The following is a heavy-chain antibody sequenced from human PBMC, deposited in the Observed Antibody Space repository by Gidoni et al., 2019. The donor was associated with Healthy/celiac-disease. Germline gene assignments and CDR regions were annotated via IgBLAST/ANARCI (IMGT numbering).Heavy chain of an antibody. V-gene: IGHV3-33*01. Sequence: QVQLVESGGGVVQPGRSLRLSCAASGFTFSSYGMHWVRQAPGKGLEWVAVIWYDGSNKYYADSVKGRFTISRDNSKNTLYLQMNSLRAEDTAVYYCARDLLATVVTPSWFDPWGQGTLVTVSS. CDR2: IWYDGSNK. CDR1: GFTFSSYG. D-gene: IGHD4-17*01. J-gene: IGHJ5*02. CDR3: ARDLLATVVTPSWFDP.